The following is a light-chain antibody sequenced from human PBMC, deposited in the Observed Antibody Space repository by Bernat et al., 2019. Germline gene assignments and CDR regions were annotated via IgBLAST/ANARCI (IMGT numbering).Light chain of an antibody. J-gene: IGLJ3*02. Sequence: NFILTQPHSVSESPGKTVAISCTRSSGSIASNYVRWYQQRPGSAPTTVIYEYNKRPSGVPDRFSGSIDSPSNSASLTISGLKTEDEAEYYCHSYDSSNQVFGGGTKLTVL. CDR2: EYN. V-gene: IGLV6-57*04. CDR1: SGSIASNY. CDR3: HSYDSSNQV.